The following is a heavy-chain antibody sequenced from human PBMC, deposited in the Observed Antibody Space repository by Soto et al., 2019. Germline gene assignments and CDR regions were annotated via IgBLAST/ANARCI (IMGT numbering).Heavy chain of an antibody. CDR1: GFTFSSYW. Sequence: GGSLRLSCAASGFTFSSYWMSWVRQAPGKGLEWVSGVKQNGSGTHYADSVKGRFIISRDNSRNTLYLQTNSLRAEDTAVYYCAREGSSGWNGLNWFDPWGQGTLVTVSS. V-gene: IGHV3-35*01. J-gene: IGHJ5*02. CDR2: VKQNGSGT. D-gene: IGHD6-19*01. CDR3: AREGSSGWNGLNWFDP.